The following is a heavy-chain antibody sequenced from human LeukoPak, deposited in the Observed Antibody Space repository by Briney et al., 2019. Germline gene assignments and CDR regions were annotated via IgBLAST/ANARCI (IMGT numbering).Heavy chain of an antibody. Sequence: PSETLSLTCTVSGGSISAYYWSWIRQPAGKGLEWIGRIYTSGSTNYNPSLKSRVTMSLDTSKNQFSLKLSSVTAADTAVYYCARGIYCSSTTCYYYYYCMDVWGKGTTVTVSS. CDR3: ARGIYCSSTTCYYYYYCMDV. D-gene: IGHD2-2*01. CDR1: GGSISAYY. J-gene: IGHJ6*03. CDR2: IYTSGST. V-gene: IGHV4-4*07.